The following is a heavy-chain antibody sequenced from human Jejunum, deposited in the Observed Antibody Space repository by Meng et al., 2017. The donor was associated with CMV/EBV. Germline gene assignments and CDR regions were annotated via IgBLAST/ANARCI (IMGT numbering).Heavy chain of an antibody. CDR1: GFTISGKG. CDR3: AKEGGDGPYFDY. CDR2: IKEDGSGK. Sequence: ALGFTISGKGGSWDRQGTGKGREWVANIKEDGSGKWYVDSVKGRITIYRDNAKNSLYLEMSNLRVEDTAVYYCAKEGGDGPYFDYWGQGTLVTVSS. J-gene: IGHJ4*02. D-gene: IGHD2-21*01. V-gene: IGHV3-7*01.